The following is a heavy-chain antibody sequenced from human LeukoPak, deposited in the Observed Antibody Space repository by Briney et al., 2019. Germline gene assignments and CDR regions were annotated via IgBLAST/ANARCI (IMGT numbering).Heavy chain of an antibody. CDR2: IRQDGSVQ. J-gene: IGHJ4*02. CDR1: GFTFSSYW. CDR3: LVTTRSRGFDY. D-gene: IGHD1/OR15-1a*01. V-gene: IGHV3-7*01. Sequence: QPGGSLRLSCAASGFTFSSYWMSWVRQAPGKGLEWVANIRQDGSVQNYVDSVKGRFTISRDNPKNSVYLQMSSLRAEDTAAYYCLVTTRSRGFDYWGQGTLVTVSS.